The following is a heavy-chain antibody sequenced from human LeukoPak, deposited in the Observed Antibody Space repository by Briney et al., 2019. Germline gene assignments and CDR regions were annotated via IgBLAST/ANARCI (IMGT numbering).Heavy chain of an antibody. D-gene: IGHD2-2*01. CDR1: GFTFSTYS. CDR3: AGGSLLWGAFDI. Sequence: PGGSLTLSCAASGFTFSTYSMNWVRQAPGKGLESVSSISSSSGYIYYADSVKGRFTISRDNAKNSLYLQMHSLRAEDTAVYYCAGGSLLWGAFDIWGQGTMVTVSS. V-gene: IGHV3-21*01. CDR2: ISSSSGYI. J-gene: IGHJ3*02.